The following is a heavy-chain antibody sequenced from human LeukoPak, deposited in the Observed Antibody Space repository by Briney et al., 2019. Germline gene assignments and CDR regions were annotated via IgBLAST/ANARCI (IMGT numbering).Heavy chain of an antibody. CDR2: IYYSGST. CDR1: GGSLSSGGYY. V-gene: IGHV4-31*03. J-gene: IGHJ6*02. Sequence: SETLSLTCTVSGGSLSSGGYYWSWIRQHPGKGLEWIGYIYYSGSTYYNPSLKSRVTISVDTSKNQFSLKLSSVTAADTAVYYCARERKNDFWSGYLPGAYGMDVWGQGTTVTVSS. D-gene: IGHD3-3*01. CDR3: ARERKNDFWSGYLPGAYGMDV.